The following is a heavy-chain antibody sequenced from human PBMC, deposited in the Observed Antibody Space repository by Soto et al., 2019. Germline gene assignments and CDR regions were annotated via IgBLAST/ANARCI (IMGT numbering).Heavy chain of an antibody. Sequence: GGSLRLSCAASGFTFSSYAMHWVRQAPGKGLEWVAVISYDGSNKYYADSVKGRFTISRDNSKNTLYLQMNSLRAEDSAVYYCASAGPLAYCGDDCYDAFDIWGQGTMVTVSS. V-gene: IGHV3-30*04. CDR3: ASAGPLAYCGDDCYDAFDI. CDR1: GFTFSSYA. J-gene: IGHJ3*02. D-gene: IGHD2-21*02. CDR2: ISYDGSNK.